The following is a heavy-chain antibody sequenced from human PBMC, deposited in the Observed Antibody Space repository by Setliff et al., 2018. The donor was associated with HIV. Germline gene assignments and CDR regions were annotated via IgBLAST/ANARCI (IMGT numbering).Heavy chain of an antibody. CDR1: GYILTELS. CDR2: VIPVFGTG. CDR3: ARVPSPFVQEGYFDD. V-gene: IGHV1-69*05. J-gene: IGHJ4*01. Sequence: SVKVSCKVSGYILTELSRHWVRQAPGQGLEWMGGVIPVFGTGNYAQKFQGRVTITTDESTRTAYMELRSLRSEDTAVYYCARVPSPFVQEGYFDDWGQGTLVTVSS. D-gene: IGHD3-3*01.